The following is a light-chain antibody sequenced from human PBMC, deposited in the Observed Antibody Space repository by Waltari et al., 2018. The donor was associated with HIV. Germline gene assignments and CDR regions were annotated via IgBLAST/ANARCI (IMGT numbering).Light chain of an antibody. Sequence: QSALTQPASVSGSPGQSITISCTGTSSAVGGYNYVSWYHQHPGKAPKLMIYDVSKRPSGVSNRFSGSKSGNTASLTISGLQAEDEADYYCCSYAGSSTYVFGTGTKVTVL. CDR1: SSAVGGYNY. CDR3: CSYAGSSTYV. V-gene: IGLV2-23*02. CDR2: DVS. J-gene: IGLJ1*01.